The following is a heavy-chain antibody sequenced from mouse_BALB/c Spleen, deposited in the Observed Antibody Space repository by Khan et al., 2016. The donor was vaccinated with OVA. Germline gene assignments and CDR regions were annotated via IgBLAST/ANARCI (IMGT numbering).Heavy chain of an antibody. CDR2: INTYTGEP. V-gene: IGHV9-1*02. CDR3: ERGARYGYFVV. Sequence: QFQLVQSGPELKKPGETVKISCKASGYTFTNYGMNWVKQAPGKGLKWMGWINTYTGEPTYTDDFRGRFASFLESYASTVYLQINNLKNEDMATSFWERGARYGYFVVWGAETTLTVSS. J-gene: IGHJ1*01. CDR1: GYTFTNYG.